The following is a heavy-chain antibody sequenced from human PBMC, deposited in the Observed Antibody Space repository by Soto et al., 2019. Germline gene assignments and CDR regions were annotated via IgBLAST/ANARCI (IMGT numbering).Heavy chain of an antibody. D-gene: IGHD6-13*01. Sequence: GGSLRLSCAASGITFSTYAMSWVRQAPGKGLEWVAAISGSGGSTYYADSVKGRFTISRDKSKNTLYLQMNSLRAEDTALYYCAKSFSSNWYDYFDYWGQGSLVTVSS. V-gene: IGHV3-23*01. CDR1: GITFSTYA. CDR2: ISGSGGST. J-gene: IGHJ4*02. CDR3: AKSFSSNWYDYFDY.